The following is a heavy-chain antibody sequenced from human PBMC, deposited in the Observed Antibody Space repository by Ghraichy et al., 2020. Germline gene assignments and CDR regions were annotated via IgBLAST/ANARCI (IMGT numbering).Heavy chain of an antibody. CDR2: ISGSGGST. D-gene: IGHD4-11*01. V-gene: IGHV3-23*01. CDR1: GFTFSSYA. J-gene: IGHJ6*02. Sequence: GESLNNSCAASGFTFSSYAMSWVRQAPGKGLEWVSAISGSGGSTYYADSVKGRFTISRDNSKNTLYLQMNSLRAEDTAVYYCAKDPARKTVTYYYGMDVWGQGTTVTVSS. CDR3: AKDPARKTVTYYYGMDV.